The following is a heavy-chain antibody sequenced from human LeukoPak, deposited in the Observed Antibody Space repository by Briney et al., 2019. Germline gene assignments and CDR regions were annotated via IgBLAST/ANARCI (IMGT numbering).Heavy chain of an antibody. CDR1: GFTFSSYA. CDR2: ISYDGSNK. CDR3: ARASSSGYWTARYYFDY. Sequence: QAGGSLRLSCAASGFTFSSYAMHWVRQAPGKGLEWVAVISYDGSNKYYADSVKSRFTISRDNSKNTLYLQMNSLRAEDTAVYYCARASSSGYWTARYYFDYWGQGTLVTVSS. J-gene: IGHJ4*02. D-gene: IGHD3-22*01. V-gene: IGHV3-30*04.